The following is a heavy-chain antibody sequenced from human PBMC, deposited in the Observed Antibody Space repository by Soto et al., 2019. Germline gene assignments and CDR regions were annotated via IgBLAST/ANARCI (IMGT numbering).Heavy chain of an antibody. V-gene: IGHV1-69*13. CDR2: IIPIFGTA. Sequence: GASVKISCKASGGTLSSYAISWVRQAPGQGVEWMGGIIPIFGTANYAQKFQGRVTITADESTSTAYMELSSLRSEDTAVYYCAGDIVVVVAATYYYYGMDVWGQGTTVTVSS. CDR1: GGTLSSYA. D-gene: IGHD2-15*01. CDR3: AGDIVVVVAATYYYYGMDV. J-gene: IGHJ6*02.